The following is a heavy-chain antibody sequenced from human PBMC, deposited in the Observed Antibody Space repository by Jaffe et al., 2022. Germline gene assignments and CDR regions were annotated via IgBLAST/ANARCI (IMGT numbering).Heavy chain of an antibody. J-gene: IGHJ6*03. CDR1: GGSFSGYY. CDR3: ARRYYYYMDV. CDR2: INHSGST. V-gene: IGHV4-34*01. Sequence: QVQLQQWGAGLLKPSETLSLTCAVYGGSFSGYYWSWIRQPPGKGLEWIGEINHSGSTNYNPSLKSRVTISVDTSKNQFSLKLSSVTAADTAVYYCARRYYYYMDVWGKGTTVTVSS.